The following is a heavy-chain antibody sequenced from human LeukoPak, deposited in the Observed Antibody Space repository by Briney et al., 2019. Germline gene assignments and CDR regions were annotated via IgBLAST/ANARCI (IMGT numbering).Heavy chain of an antibody. CDR3: ARHMYSGSYSVDY. V-gene: IGHV4-59*08. D-gene: IGHD1-26*01. CDR1: GGSISSYY. Sequence: PSETLSLTCTVSGGSISSYYWSWIRQPPGKGLEWIGYIYYTGRTKNNPSLKSRVTISVDTSKNQFSLKLSSVTAADTAVYYCARHMYSGSYSVDYWGQGTLVTVSS. CDR2: IYYTGRT. J-gene: IGHJ4*02.